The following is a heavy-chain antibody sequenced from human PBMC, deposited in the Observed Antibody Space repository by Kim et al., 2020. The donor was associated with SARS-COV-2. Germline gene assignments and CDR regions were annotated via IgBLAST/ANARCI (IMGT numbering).Heavy chain of an antibody. D-gene: IGHD6-19*01. CDR2: ISYDGSNK. CDR1: GFTFRSYG. Sequence: GGSLRLSCAASGFTFRSYGMHWVRQAPGKGLEWVAVISYDGSNKYYVDSVKGRFTISRDNSKNTLYLQMNSLRAEDTAVYYCAKELGQWLVYPMYYYYGMDVWGQGTTGTVS. J-gene: IGHJ6*01. CDR3: AKELGQWLVYPMYYYYGMDV. V-gene: IGHV3-30*18.